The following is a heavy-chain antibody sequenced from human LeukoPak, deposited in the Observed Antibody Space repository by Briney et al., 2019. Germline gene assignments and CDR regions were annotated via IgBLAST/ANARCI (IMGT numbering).Heavy chain of an antibody. CDR1: GGSFSGYY. V-gene: IGHV4-34*01. J-gene: IGHJ4*02. Sequence: KPSETLSLTCAVYGGSFSGYYWSWIRQPPGKGLEWIGEINHSGSTNYNPSLKSRVTISVDTSKNQFSLKLSSVTAADTAVYYCARGGYCGGDCYFNYWGQGTLVTVSS. CDR3: ARGGYCGGDCYFNY. D-gene: IGHD2-21*02. CDR2: INHSGST.